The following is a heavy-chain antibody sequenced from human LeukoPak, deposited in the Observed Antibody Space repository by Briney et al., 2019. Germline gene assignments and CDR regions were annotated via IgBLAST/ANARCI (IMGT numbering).Heavy chain of an antibody. CDR1: GFTFSSYS. CDR2: ISSSSSYI. V-gene: IGHV3-21*01. Sequence: GGSLRLSCAASGFTFSSYSMTWVRQAPGKGLEWVSSISSSSSYIYYADSVKGRFTISRDNAKNSLYLQMNSLRAEDTAVYYCARDPSGGSSWGAYYYDSSGYYLMLDYWGQGTLVTVSS. D-gene: IGHD3-22*01. J-gene: IGHJ4*02. CDR3: ARDPSGGSSWGAYYYDSSGYYLMLDY.